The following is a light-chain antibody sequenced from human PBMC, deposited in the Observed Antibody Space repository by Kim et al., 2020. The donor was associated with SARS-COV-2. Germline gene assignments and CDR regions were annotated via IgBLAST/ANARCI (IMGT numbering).Light chain of an antibody. CDR1: QDIRNF. CDR3: QQFDSLPYT. CDR2: DAA. J-gene: IGKJ2*01. Sequence: SAYVGDRVTLACRARQDIRNFLNLCQHKPGKAPNLLIYDAATLGAGVPSRFSGSGSGTDFTFTVSSLQPEDIATYYCQQFDSLPYTFGQGTNLEI. V-gene: IGKV1-33*01.